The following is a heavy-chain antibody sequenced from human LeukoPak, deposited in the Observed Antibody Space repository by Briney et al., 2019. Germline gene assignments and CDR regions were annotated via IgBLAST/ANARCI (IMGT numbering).Heavy chain of an antibody. CDR3: AKYESGTMLDY. D-gene: IGHD6-13*01. CDR2: VYYNGNT. Sequence: SETLSLTCTISGDSFSRNNYYRGLIRQPPGKGLEWIGTVYYNGNTQYNPSLKSRVTLSGDASKNQFSLRLRSVTAADTAVYYCAKYESGTMLDYWGQGILVTVFS. J-gene: IGHJ4*02. CDR1: GDSFSRNNYY. V-gene: IGHV4-39*01.